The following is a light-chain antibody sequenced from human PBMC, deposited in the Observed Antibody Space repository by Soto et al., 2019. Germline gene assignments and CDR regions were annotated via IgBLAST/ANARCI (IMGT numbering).Light chain of an antibody. CDR1: QSISSY. J-gene: IGKJ5*01. CDR2: TAS. V-gene: IGKV1-39*01. CDR3: QQRYRIPIT. Sequence: DIPMTQSPSSLSASAGDRVTITCRASQSISSYLNWFQQTPGKDPKLLIYTASNLQSGVPSRFSGSGSGTEFTLTITSLQPEDVAIYFCQQRYRIPITSGQGT.